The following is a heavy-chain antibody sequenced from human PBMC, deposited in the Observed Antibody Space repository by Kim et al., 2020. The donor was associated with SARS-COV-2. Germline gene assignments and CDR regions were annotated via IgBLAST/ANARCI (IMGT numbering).Heavy chain of an antibody. CDR3: ARGVVGATNYYYYYGMDV. Sequence: ASVKVSCKASGYTFTSYAMHWVRQAPGQRLEWMGWINAGNGNTKYSQKFQGRVTSTRDTSASTAYMEQSSLRSEDTAVYYCARGVVGATNYYYYYGMDVWGQGTTVTVSS. V-gene: IGHV1-3*01. CDR1: GYTFTSYA. D-gene: IGHD1-26*01. CDR2: INAGNGNT. J-gene: IGHJ6*02.